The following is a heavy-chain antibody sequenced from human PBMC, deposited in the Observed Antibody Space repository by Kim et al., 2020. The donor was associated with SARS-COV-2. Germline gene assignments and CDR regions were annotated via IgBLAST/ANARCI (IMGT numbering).Heavy chain of an antibody. CDR3: AKVRDYGGNSALYFDY. V-gene: IGHV3-30*18. Sequence: GGSLRLSCAASGFTFSSYGMHWVRQAPGKGLEWVAVISYDGSNKYYADSVKGRFTISRDNSKNTLYLQMNSLRAEDTAVYYCAKVRDYGGNSALYFDYWGQGTLVTVSS. CDR2: ISYDGSNK. D-gene: IGHD4-17*01. J-gene: IGHJ4*02. CDR1: GFTFSSYG.